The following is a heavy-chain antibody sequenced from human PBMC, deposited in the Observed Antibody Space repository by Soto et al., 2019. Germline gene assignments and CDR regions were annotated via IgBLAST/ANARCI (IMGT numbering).Heavy chain of an antibody. CDR3: ARGHDFWSGFSYFDY. J-gene: IGHJ4*02. CDR1: GGSVSSGSHY. Sequence: QVQLQESGPGLVKPSETLSLTCTVSGGSVSSGSHYWSWIRQPPGKRLEWVGYVYYSGSTNYNPSLQSRVTISVDASKNQFSLKLNSVTAADTAVYYCARGHDFWSGFSYFDYWGQRTLVTVSS. D-gene: IGHD3-3*01. V-gene: IGHV4-61*01. CDR2: VYYSGST.